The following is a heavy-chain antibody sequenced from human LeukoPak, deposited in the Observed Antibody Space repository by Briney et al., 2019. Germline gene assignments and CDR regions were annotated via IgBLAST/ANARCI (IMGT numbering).Heavy chain of an antibody. CDR3: ARGGSSTSCYTRCYCYMDV. CDR2: IYSGGST. V-gene: IGHV3-23*03. J-gene: IGHJ6*03. CDR1: GFTFSSYA. D-gene: IGHD2-2*02. Sequence: PGGSLRLSCAASGFTFSSYAMSWVRQAPGKGLEWVSVIYSGGSTYYADSVKGRFTISRDTSKNTLYLQMNSLRPEDTAVYYCARGGSSTSCYTRCYCYMDVWGTGTTVTVSS.